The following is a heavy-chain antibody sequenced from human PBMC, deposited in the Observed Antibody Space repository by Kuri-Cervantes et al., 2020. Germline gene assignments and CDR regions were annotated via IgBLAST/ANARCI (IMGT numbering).Heavy chain of an antibody. Sequence: GESLKISCAASGFTFSNSWMSWVRQAPGKGLEWVSYISSSGSTIYYADSVKGRFTISRDNAKNSLYLQMNSLRAEDTAVYYCARGRGAAIDYWGQGTLVTVSS. CDR3: ARGRGAAIDY. V-gene: IGHV3-11*01. CDR1: GFTFSNSW. J-gene: IGHJ4*02. D-gene: IGHD2-15*01. CDR2: ISSSGSTI.